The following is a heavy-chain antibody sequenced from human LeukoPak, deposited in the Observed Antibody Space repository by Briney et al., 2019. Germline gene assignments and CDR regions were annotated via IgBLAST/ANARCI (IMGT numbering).Heavy chain of an antibody. D-gene: IGHD5/OR15-5a*01. Sequence: PGGSLRLSCAASGFTFSDYNMIWVRQAPGKGPEWVSFIGGRSNGIFYADSVKGRFTISRDNAKNSLYLQMNSLRAEDAAMYYCLRGHSVYDFRVYWGQGTLVTVSS. J-gene: IGHJ4*02. CDR2: IGGRSNGI. CDR3: LRGHSVYDFRVY. CDR1: GFTFSDYN. V-gene: IGHV3-48*01.